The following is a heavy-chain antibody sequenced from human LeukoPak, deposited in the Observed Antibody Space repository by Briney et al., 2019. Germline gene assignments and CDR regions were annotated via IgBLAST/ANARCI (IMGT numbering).Heavy chain of an antibody. CDR2: ISAYNGNT. D-gene: IGHD3-9*01. CDR3: ARAPPLRYFDWLLSKGGNWLDP. CDR1: GYTFTSYG. V-gene: IGHV1-18*01. Sequence: ASVKVSCKASGYTFTSYGISWVRQAPGQGLEWMGWISAYNGNTNYAQKLQGRVTMTTDTSTSTAYMELRSLRSDDTAVYYCARAPPLRYFDWLLSKGGNWLDPWGQGTLVTVSS. J-gene: IGHJ5*02.